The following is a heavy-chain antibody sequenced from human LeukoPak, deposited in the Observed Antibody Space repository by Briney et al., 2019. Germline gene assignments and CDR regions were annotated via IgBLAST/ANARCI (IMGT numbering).Heavy chain of an antibody. CDR1: GFTFSRYG. Sequence: GRSLRLSCAASGFTFSRYGMHWVRQAPGKGLEWVSVISYDGSNKFFADSVKGRFTISRDNSKTTLYLQMSSLRAEDTAVYYCAKPRTTDRRPFDYWGQGTLVTVSS. D-gene: IGHD1-1*01. CDR3: AKPRTTDRRPFDY. CDR2: ISYDGSNK. V-gene: IGHV3-30*18. J-gene: IGHJ4*02.